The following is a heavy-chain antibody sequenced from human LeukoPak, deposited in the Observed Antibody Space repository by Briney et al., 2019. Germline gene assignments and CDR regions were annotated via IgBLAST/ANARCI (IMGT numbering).Heavy chain of an antibody. V-gene: IGHV4-39*01. CDR2: THYSGST. Sequence: SETLSLTCTVSGGSISSSSYYWGWIRQPPGKGLEWIGNTHYSGSTNYNPSLKSRVTISVDTSKNQFSLKLSSVTAADTAVYYCARFFNGVDVWGQGTTVTVSS. J-gene: IGHJ6*02. CDR3: ARFFNGVDV. CDR1: GGSISSSSYY.